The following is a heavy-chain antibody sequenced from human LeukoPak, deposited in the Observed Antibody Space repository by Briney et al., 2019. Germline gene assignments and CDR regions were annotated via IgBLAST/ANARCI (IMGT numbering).Heavy chain of an antibody. V-gene: IGHV3-66*01. CDR2: IYSGGST. D-gene: IGHD3-10*01. Sequence: PGGSLRLSCAASGFTVSSNYMSWVRQAPGKGLEWVSVIYSGGSTYYADSVKGRFTISRDNSKNTLYLQMNSLRAEDTAVYYCARSGLWFGELYQAEYWGQGTLVTVSS. J-gene: IGHJ4*02. CDR1: GFTVSSNY. CDR3: ARSGLWFGELYQAEY.